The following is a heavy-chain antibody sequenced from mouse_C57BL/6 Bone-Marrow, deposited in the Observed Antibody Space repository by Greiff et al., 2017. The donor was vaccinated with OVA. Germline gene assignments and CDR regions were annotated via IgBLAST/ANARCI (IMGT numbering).Heavy chain of an antibody. CDR3: TGGGTTGAMDY. J-gene: IGHJ4*01. Sequence: EVKLEESGGGLVQPGGSLKLSCVASGFTFSNYWMNWVRQSPEKGLEWVAQIRLKSDNYATHYAESVKGRFTISRDDSKRSVYLQMNNLRAEDTGIYYCTGGGTTGAMDYGGQGTSVTVSS. CDR1: GFTFSNYW. V-gene: IGHV6-3*01. CDR2: IRLKSDNYAT. D-gene: IGHD1-1*01.